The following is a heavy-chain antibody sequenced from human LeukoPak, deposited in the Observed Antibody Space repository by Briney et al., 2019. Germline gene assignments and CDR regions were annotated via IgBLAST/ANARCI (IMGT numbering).Heavy chain of an antibody. CDR3: AKTSGGYNLGY. V-gene: IGHV3-30*18. CDR1: GFTFSSYG. CDR2: ISYDGSNK. D-gene: IGHD5-24*01. Sequence: GGSLRLSCAASGFTFSSYGMHWVRQAPGKGLEWVAVISYDGSNKYYADSVKGRFTISRDNSKNTLYLQMNSLRAEDTAVYYCAKTSGGYNLGYWGQGTLVTVSS. J-gene: IGHJ4*02.